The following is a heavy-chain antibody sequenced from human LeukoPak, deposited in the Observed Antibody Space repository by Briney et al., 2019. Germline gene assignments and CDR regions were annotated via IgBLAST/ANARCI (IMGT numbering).Heavy chain of an antibody. CDR3: AKCPHYYGSGTYSNWFDP. CDR1: GFTFSSYA. J-gene: IGHJ5*02. CDR2: INDSGGSS. Sequence: GGSLRLSCAASGFTFSSYAMSWVRQAPGKGLEWVSTINDSGGSSYYADFVKGRFTISRDNSENTLFLQMNSLRPDDTAVYFCAKCPHYYGSGTYSNWFDPWGQGTLVIVSS. D-gene: IGHD3-10*01. V-gene: IGHV3-23*01.